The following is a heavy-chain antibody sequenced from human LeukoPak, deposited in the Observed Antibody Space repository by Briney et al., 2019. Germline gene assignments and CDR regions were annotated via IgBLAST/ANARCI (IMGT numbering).Heavy chain of an antibody. D-gene: IGHD1-7*01. J-gene: IGHJ6*03. Sequence: SETLSLTCTVSGGSISSSSYYWGWIRQPPGEGLEWIRSIYYSGSTYYNPSLKSRVTISVDTSKNQFSLKLSSVTAADTAVYYCARLGNWNYEYYYYYMDVWGKGTTVTVSS. V-gene: IGHV4-39*07. CDR2: IYYSGST. CDR3: ARLGNWNYEYYYYYMDV. CDR1: GGSISSSSYY.